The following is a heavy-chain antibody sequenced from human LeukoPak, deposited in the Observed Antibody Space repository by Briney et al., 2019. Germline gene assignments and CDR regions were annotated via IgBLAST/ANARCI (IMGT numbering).Heavy chain of an antibody. CDR2: ISYSGST. CDR3: ATGRAAAGQYYFDY. J-gene: IGHJ4*02. V-gene: IGHV4-39*01. CDR1: GGSISNSIYY. D-gene: IGHD6-13*01. Sequence: SETLSLTCTVSGGSISNSIYYWAWIRQPPGKGLEWIGTISYSGSTYYNPSLKSRVTISVDTSKNQFSLKLNSVTAADTAVHYCATGRAAAGQYYFDYWGQGTLVTVSS.